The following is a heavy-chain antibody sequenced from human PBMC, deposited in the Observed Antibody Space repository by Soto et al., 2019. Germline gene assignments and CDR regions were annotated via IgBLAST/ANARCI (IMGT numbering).Heavy chain of an antibody. D-gene: IGHD3-22*01. J-gene: IGHJ4*02. Sequence: GGSLRLSCVASGFTFSNYWMHWVRQAPGKGLVWVSRISPDGSNTNYADSVKGRFTISRDNSKNTLYLQMNSLRAEDTAVYYCARDRSYYDSSGSYSPPYWGQGTLVTVSS. V-gene: IGHV3-74*01. CDR2: ISPDGSNT. CDR3: ARDRSYYDSSGSYSPPY. CDR1: GFTFSNYW.